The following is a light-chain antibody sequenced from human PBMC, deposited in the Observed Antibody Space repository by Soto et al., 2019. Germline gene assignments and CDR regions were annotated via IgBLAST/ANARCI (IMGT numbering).Light chain of an antibody. CDR3: QQRSN. J-gene: IGKJ5*01. Sequence: EIVLTQSPATLSLSPGERATLSCRASQSVSSYLAWYQQKPGQAPRLLIYDASNRATGIPARLSGSGSGPDFTLTISSLQPEDFAVYYCQQRSNFGQGTRLEIK. CDR2: DAS. CDR1: QSVSSY. V-gene: IGKV3-11*01.